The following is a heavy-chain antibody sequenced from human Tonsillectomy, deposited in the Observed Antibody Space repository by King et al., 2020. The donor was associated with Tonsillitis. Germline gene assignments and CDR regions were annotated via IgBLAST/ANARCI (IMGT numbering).Heavy chain of an antibody. J-gene: IGHJ2*01. V-gene: IGHV3-21*01. CDR3: ARGPSWYFDL. CDR1: GFTFSSYS. CDR2: ISSSSSYI. Sequence: VQLVESGGGLVKPGGSLRLSCAASGFTFSSYSMNWVRQAPGKGLEWVSSISSSSSYIYYADSMKGRFTISRANAKNSLYLQMNSLRAEDTAVYYCARGPSWYFDLWGRGTLVTVSS.